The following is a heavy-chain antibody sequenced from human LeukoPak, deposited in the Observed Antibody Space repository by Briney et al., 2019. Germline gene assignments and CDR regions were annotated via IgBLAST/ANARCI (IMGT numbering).Heavy chain of an antibody. Sequence: PGRSLRLSCAASGFTFSSYAMHWVRQAPGKGLEWVTFIRYDGSNKYYADSVKGRFTISRDNSKNTLYLQMNSLRAEDTAVYYCARETDDILTGYYKHYYYYYMDVWGKGTTVTVSS. J-gene: IGHJ6*03. CDR3: ARETDDILTGYYKHYYYYYMDV. V-gene: IGHV3-30*02. D-gene: IGHD3-9*01. CDR2: IRYDGSNK. CDR1: GFTFSSYA.